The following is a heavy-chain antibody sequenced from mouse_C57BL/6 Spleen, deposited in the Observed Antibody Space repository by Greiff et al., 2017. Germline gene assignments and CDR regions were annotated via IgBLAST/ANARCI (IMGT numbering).Heavy chain of an antibody. CDR1: GYAFSSSW. CDR3: ARSFKTGPFDY. D-gene: IGHD4-1*01. Sequence: VQLQQSGPELVKPGASVKISCKASGYAFSSSWMNWVKQRPGKGLEWIGRIYPGDGDTNYNGKFKGKATLTADKSSSTAYMQLSSLTSEDSAGYFCARSFKTGPFDYWGQGTTLTVSS. V-gene: IGHV1-82*01. CDR2: IYPGDGDT. J-gene: IGHJ2*01.